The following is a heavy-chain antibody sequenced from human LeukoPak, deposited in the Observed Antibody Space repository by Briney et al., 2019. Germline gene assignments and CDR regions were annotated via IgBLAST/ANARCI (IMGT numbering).Heavy chain of an antibody. Sequence: PPGGPLRLSCAASGFTFSSHWMHCLRQPPGERLVLVSLISSDGSTTNYAYSVKGRFTISTENANNALFLQMDSVRAEDAAVYYCVGDCDLSCWGQGTLVAAS. CDR2: ISSDGSTT. D-gene: IGHD2-15*01. J-gene: IGHJ4*02. V-gene: IGHV3-74*01. CDR1: GFTFSSHW. CDR3: VGDCDLSC.